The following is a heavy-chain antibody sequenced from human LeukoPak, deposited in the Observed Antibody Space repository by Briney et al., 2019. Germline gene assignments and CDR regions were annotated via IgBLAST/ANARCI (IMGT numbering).Heavy chain of an antibody. CDR3: AREKTYYDTSGNYYGGVFDY. J-gene: IGHJ4*02. Sequence: GGSLRLSCAVSGFIVSSNYMTWVRQAPGKGLEWVSVIYSGGRTYYADSVKGRFTTSRDNSKNTLYLQMNSLRAEDTAVYYCAREKTYYDTSGNYYGGVFDYWGQGTLVTVSS. V-gene: IGHV3-66*01. CDR2: IYSGGRT. CDR1: GFIVSSNY. D-gene: IGHD3-22*01.